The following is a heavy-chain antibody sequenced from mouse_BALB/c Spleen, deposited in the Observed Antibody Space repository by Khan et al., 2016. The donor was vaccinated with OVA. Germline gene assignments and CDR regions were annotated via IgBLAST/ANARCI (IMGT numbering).Heavy chain of an antibody. CDR2: LWGDGST. J-gene: IGHJ3*01. D-gene: IGHD2-12*01. V-gene: IGHV2-6-7*01. CDR1: GFSLTDYG. Sequence: VQLQESGPGLVAPSQSLSLTCTVSGFSLTDYGVNWVRQPPGKDLEWLGMLWGDGSTDYNSALKSSLSTSKHNSKSHVFLQMNSLQTDNTARYYCARDLRLGGIAYWGQGTLVTVSA. CDR3: ARDLRLGGIAY.